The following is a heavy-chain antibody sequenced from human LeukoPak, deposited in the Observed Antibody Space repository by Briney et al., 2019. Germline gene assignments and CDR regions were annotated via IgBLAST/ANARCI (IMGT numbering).Heavy chain of an antibody. CDR1: GGSISSYY. CDR3: GRIASSNWYNERGAIDV. J-gene: IGHJ3*01. CDR2: VYYTGST. D-gene: IGHD6-13*01. V-gene: IGHV4-59*01. Sequence: SETLSLTCSVSGGSISSYYWSWVRQPPGKGLEWIGYVYYTGSTNYSPSLKSRVTIPVDTSKNQFSLKLTSATAADTAVYYCGRIASSNWYNERGAIDVWGQGTMVTVSS.